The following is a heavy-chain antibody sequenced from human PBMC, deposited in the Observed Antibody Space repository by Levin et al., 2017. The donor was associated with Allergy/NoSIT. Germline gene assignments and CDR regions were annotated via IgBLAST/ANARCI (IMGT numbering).Heavy chain of an antibody. CDR2: ISGSGGST. CDR3: AKGGEVVVVAAALDY. J-gene: IGHJ4*02. V-gene: IGHV3-23*01. Sequence: SCAASGFTFSSYAMSWVRQAPGKGLEWVSAISGSGGSTYYADSVKGRFTISRDNSKNTLYLQMNSLRAEDTAVYYCAKGGEVVVVAAALDYWGQGTLVTVSS. D-gene: IGHD2-15*01. CDR1: GFTFSSYA.